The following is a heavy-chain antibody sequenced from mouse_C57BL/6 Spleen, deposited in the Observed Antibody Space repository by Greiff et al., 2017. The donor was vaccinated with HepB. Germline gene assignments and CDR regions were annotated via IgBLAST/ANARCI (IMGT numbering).Heavy chain of an antibody. CDR3: ARIYYYGSSYYWYFDV. CDR2: IDPANGNT. V-gene: IGHV14-3*01. Sequence: VHVKQSVAELVRPGASVKLSCTASGFNIKNPYMHWVKQRPEQGLEWIGRIDPANGNTKYAPKFQGKATITADTSSNTAYLQLSSLTSEDTAIYYCARIYYYGSSYYWYFDVWGTGTTVTVSS. D-gene: IGHD1-1*01. J-gene: IGHJ1*03. CDR1: GFNIKNPY.